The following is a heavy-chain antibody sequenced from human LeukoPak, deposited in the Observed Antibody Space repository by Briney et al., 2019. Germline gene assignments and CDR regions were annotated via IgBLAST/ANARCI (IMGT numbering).Heavy chain of an antibody. V-gene: IGHV3-49*03. CDR2: IRSKAYGGTT. D-gene: IGHD2-15*01. Sequence: GGSLRLSCTASGFTFGDHAMSWFRQAPGKGLEWVGFIRSKAYGGTTDYAASVKGRFTISRDDSKSIVYLQMNSLKTEDTAVYYCARGINIVVVVAAAITDDAFDIWGQGTMVTVSS. CDR1: GFTFGDHA. J-gene: IGHJ3*02. CDR3: ARGINIVVVVAAAITDDAFDI.